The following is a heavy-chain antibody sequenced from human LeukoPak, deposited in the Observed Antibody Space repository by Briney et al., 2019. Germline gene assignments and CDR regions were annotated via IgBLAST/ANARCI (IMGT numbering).Heavy chain of an antibody. J-gene: IGHJ4*02. Sequence: GASVKVSCKASGYTFTSYGISWVRQAPGQGLEWMGWISAYNGNTNYAQKLQGRVTMTTDTSTSTAYMELRSLRSDDTAVYYCAGPSNYYDSSGYYQPLDYWGQETLVTVSS. CDR3: AGPSNYYDSSGYYQPLDY. D-gene: IGHD3-22*01. CDR2: ISAYNGNT. V-gene: IGHV1-18*01. CDR1: GYTFTSYG.